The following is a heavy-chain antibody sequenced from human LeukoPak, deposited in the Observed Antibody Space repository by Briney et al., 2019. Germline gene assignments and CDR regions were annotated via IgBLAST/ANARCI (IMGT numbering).Heavy chain of an antibody. CDR2: INAGNGNT. D-gene: IGHD1-20*01. V-gene: IGHV1-3*01. Sequence: GASVKVSCKASGYTFTNYTINWVRLAPGQRLEWMGWINAGNGNTKYSQKFQGRVTITRDTSASTAYMELSSLRSEDTAVYYCARAYNWNLYYYYYGVDVWGQGTTVTVSS. CDR3: ARAYNWNLYYYYYGVDV. CDR1: GYTFTNYT. J-gene: IGHJ6*02.